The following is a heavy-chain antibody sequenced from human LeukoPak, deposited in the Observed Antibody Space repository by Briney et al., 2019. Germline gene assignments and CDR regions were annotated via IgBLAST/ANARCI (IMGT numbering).Heavy chain of an antibody. CDR1: GYTFTGYY. V-gene: IGHV1-69*02. CDR2: IIPILGIA. Sequence: ASVKVSCKASGYTFTGYYMHWVRQAPGQGLEWMGRIIPILGIANYAQKFQGRVTITADKSTSTAYMELSSLRSEDTAVYYCASAFQYSGYDYWGQGTLVTVSS. D-gene: IGHD5-12*01. CDR3: ASAFQYSGYDY. J-gene: IGHJ4*02.